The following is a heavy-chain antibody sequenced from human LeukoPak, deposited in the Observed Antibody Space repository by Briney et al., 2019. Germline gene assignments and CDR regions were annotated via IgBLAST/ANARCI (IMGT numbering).Heavy chain of an antibody. CDR1: GFTFSGHW. CDR3: TRDRSRAEDD. CDR2: INQGGSDK. D-gene: IGHD1-14*01. Sequence: GGSLRLSCAASGFTFSGHWMSWVRQAQGKGLEWVANINQGGSDKYYVDSVKGRFTISRDNANNLLYLQMNSLRGEDTAVYYCTRDRSRAEDDWGQGTLVTVSS. V-gene: IGHV3-7*01. J-gene: IGHJ4*02.